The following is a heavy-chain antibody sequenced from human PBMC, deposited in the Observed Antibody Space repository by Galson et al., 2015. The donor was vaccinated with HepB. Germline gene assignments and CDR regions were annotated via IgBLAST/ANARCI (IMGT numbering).Heavy chain of an antibody. CDR2: IRSKAYGGTT. CDR3: TRDRGYYYVDAFHI. D-gene: IGHD3-22*01. J-gene: IGHJ3*02. V-gene: IGHV3-49*04. Sequence: SLRLSCAASGFTFGDYAMSWVRQAPGKGLEWVGFIRSKAYGGTTEYAASVKGRFTVSRDDSKSIAYLQTNSLETEDTAVYYCTRDRGYYYVDAFHIWGQGTMVTVSS. CDR1: GFTFGDYA.